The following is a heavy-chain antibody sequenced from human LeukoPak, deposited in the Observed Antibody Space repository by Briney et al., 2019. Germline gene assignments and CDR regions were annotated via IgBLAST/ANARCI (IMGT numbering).Heavy chain of an antibody. V-gene: IGHV4-59*08. CDR3: ARGSGYYYYYGMDV. CDR2: IYYSGST. D-gene: IGHD3-10*01. CDR1: GGSISSYY. Sequence: KASETLSLTCTVSGGSISSYYWSWIRQPPGKGLEWIGYIYYSGSTNYNPSLKSRVTISVDTSKNQFSLKLSSVTAADTAVYYRARGSGYYYYYGMDVWGQGTTVTVSS. J-gene: IGHJ6*02.